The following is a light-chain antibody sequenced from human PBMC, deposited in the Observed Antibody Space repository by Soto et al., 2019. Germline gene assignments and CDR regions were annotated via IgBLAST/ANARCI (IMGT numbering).Light chain of an antibody. V-gene: IGKV3-15*01. CDR3: QQYCSSPIT. J-gene: IGKJ5*01. CDR1: QSVSDK. CDR2: HAS. Sequence: EIVMTQSPATVSVSPGERATLSCRASQSVSDKLAWYQHKPGQAPRLLIYHASPRATGIPARFSGSGSETAFTLTISRLEPEDFAVYYCQQYCSSPITFGQGTRLEIK.